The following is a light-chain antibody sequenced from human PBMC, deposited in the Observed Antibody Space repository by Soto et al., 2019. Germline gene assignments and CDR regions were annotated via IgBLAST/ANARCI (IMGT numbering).Light chain of an antibody. Sequence: EIVLTQSPGTLSLSPGDRATLSCRASQSVSSDYLAWYQQKPGQAPRLLIYGASRGAAGIPDRFSGSGSGTDFTLTISRLEPEDFAVYFCQQYGRSPMFTFGQVTKLVVK. CDR3: QQYGRSPMFT. J-gene: IGKJ2*01. V-gene: IGKV3-20*01. CDR2: GAS. CDR1: QSVSSDY.